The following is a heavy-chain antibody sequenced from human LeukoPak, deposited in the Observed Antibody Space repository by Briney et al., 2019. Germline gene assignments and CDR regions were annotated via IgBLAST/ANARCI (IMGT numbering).Heavy chain of an antibody. D-gene: IGHD3-22*01. Sequence: PSETMSLTCAVYGGSFSGYYWSWIRQPPGKGLEWIGEINHSGSTNYNPSLKSRVTISVDTSKNQFSLKLSSVTAADTAVYYCARGRKNYYDSSGYYFDYWGRGTLVTVSS. V-gene: IGHV4-34*01. J-gene: IGHJ4*02. CDR2: INHSGST. CDR3: ARGRKNYYDSSGYYFDY. CDR1: GGSFSGYY.